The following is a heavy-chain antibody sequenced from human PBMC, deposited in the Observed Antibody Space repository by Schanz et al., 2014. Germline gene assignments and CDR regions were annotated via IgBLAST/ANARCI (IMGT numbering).Heavy chain of an antibody. D-gene: IGHD4-17*01. CDR2: IWYDGNNK. CDR1: GFTFSAYG. Sequence: VHLVESGGDLVKPGGSLRLSCAVSGFTFSAYGMHWVRQAPGKGLEWVAVIWYDGNNKYYADSVKGRFTISRDNSKNTLYLQMNSLRAEDTALYYCAKDPHRDYGGKPQAFDIWGQGTMVTVSS. J-gene: IGHJ3*02. V-gene: IGHV3-33*06. CDR3: AKDPHRDYGGKPQAFDI.